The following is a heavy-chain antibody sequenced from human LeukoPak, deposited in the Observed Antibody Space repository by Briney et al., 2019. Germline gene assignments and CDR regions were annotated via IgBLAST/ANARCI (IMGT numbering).Heavy chain of an antibody. D-gene: IGHD6-19*01. J-gene: IGHJ6*03. CDR2: INPNSGGT. V-gene: IGHV1-2*02. CDR1: GYTFTDYY. Sequence: ASVKVSCKASGYTFTDYYMHWVRQAPGQGLEWMGWINPNSGGTNYAQKFQGRVTMTRDTSISTAYMELNSLRSDDTAMYYCAKELSTSGLMYYYYYMDVWGKGTTVTISS. CDR3: AKELSTSGLMYYYYYMDV.